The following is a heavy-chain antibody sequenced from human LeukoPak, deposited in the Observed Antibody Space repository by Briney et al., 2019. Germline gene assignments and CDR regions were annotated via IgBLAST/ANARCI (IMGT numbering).Heavy chain of an antibody. J-gene: IGHJ6*02. Sequence: GGSLRLSCAASGFTFSSYAMSWVRQAPGQGLEWVSAISGSGRSTYYADSVKGRFTISRDNAKNSLYLQMNSLRAEDTALYHCARSYCSGGSFYFYGMDVWGQGTTVTVSS. CDR1: GFTFSSYA. CDR3: ARSYCSGGSFYFYGMDV. V-gene: IGHV3-23*01. D-gene: IGHD2-15*01. CDR2: ISGSGRST.